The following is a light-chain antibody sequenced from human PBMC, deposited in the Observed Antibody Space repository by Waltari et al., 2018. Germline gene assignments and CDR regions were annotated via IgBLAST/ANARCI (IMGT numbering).Light chain of an antibody. CDR2: AAS. CDR3: QQSFTTPYT. CDR1: QSINTY. V-gene: IGKV1-39*01. J-gene: IGKJ2*01. Sequence: DIQMTQSPSSLSASVGDRVNIPCRASQSINTYLNWYLQKPGKAPKILIFAASSLQRGVPSRFSGSGSGTEFTLTVTCLQPDDFATYYCQQSFTTPYTFGQGTKVGIK.